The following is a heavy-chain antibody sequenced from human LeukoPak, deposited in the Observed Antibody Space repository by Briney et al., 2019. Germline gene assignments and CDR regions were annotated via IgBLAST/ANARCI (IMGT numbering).Heavy chain of an antibody. D-gene: IGHD3-22*01. Sequence: TLSLTCTVSGGSTSSGGYYWSWTRQHPGKGLEWIGYIYYSGSTCYNPSLKSRVTISVDTSKNHFSLKLSSVTAADTAVYYCARTPDNHYYYMDVWGKGTTVTVSS. J-gene: IGHJ6*03. V-gene: IGHV4-31*03. CDR3: ARTPDNHYYYMDV. CDR2: IYYSGST. CDR1: GGSTSSGGYY.